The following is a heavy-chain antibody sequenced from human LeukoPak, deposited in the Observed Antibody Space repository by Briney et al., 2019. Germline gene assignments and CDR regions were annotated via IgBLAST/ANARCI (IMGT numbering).Heavy chain of an antibody. V-gene: IGHV3-7*01. CDR2: IKQDGSEK. Sequence: GGSLRLSCAASGLTFSSYWISWVRQAPGKGLEWVANIKQDGSEKYYVDSVKGRFTISRDNAKNSLYLQMNSLRAEDTAVYYCARDNLAGRGYYYGMDVWGQGTTVTVSS. J-gene: IGHJ6*02. CDR1: GLTFSSYW. CDR3: ARDNLAGRGYYYGMDV.